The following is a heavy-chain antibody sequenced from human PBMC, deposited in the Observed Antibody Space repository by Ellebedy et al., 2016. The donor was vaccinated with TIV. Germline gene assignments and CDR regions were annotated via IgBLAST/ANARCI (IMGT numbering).Heavy chain of an antibody. V-gene: IGHV3-7*03. D-gene: IGHD6-19*01. CDR2: IKPDGSET. CDR1: GFTFNTYW. CDR3: ARDRFSVAGTNFDY. Sequence: GESLKISCAASGFTFNTYWMSWVRQAPGKGLEWVANIKPDGSETFSVDSVKGRFTISRDNAENSLYLQMNSLRDDDAAVYYCARDRFSVAGTNFDYWGQGTVVTVSS. J-gene: IGHJ4*02.